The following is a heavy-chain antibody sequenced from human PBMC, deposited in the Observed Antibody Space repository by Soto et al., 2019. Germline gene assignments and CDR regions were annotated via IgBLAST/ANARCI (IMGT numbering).Heavy chain of an antibody. V-gene: IGHV1-69*12. CDR1: GGTFSTYT. CDR3: TRDLYYFDSSAYYGRNWFDP. J-gene: IGHJ5*02. CDR2: IIPMFNTP. D-gene: IGHD3-22*01. Sequence: QVQLVQSGAEVKKPGSSVKVSCKASGGTFSTYTMSWVRQVPGQGLEWMGGIIPMFNTPNYAENFQGRVTITADESTXTXYXXLSSLRSDDTAVYYCTRDLYYFDSSAYYGRNWFDPWGQGTLVTVSS.